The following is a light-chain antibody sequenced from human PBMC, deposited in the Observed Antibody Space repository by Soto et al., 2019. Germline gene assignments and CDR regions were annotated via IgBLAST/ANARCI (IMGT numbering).Light chain of an antibody. CDR2: GVS. CDR1: QSVSIL. Sequence: EIVMTQSPATLSVSPGERATLSCRASQSVSILLAWYQQKPGQAPRLLIYGVSSRATGIPDRFSGSGSGTDFTLTISRLEPEDFAVYYCQQYTSSLWTFGQGTKVDIK. V-gene: IGKV3-20*01. CDR3: QQYTSSLWT. J-gene: IGKJ1*01.